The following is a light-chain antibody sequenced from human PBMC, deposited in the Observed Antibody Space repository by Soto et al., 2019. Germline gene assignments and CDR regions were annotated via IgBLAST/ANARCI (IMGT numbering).Light chain of an antibody. CDR1: SSDIGTYKY. V-gene: IGLV2-11*01. CDR2: DVT. J-gene: IGLJ1*01. CDR3: CSYAGPYSYV. Sequence: QSVLTQPASVSGSPGQSITISCTGTSSDIGTYKYVSWFQHHPGKAPKLIIFDVTKRPSGVPDRFSGSKSANTASLTISGLQAEDEGDYFCCSYAGPYSYVFGTGTKVTVL.